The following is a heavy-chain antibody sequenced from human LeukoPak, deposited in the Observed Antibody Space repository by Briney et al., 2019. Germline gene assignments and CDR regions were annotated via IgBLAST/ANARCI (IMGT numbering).Heavy chain of an antibody. Sequence: SETLSLTCTVSGGSISSYYWSWIRQPPGKGLEWIGYIYYSGSTNYNPSLKSRVTISVDTSKNQFSLKLSSVTAADTAVYYCAGADSSSWQYYFDYWGQGTLVTVSS. CDR3: AGADSSSWQYYFDY. V-gene: IGHV4-59*01. CDR2: IYYSGST. J-gene: IGHJ4*02. CDR1: GGSISSYY. D-gene: IGHD6-13*01.